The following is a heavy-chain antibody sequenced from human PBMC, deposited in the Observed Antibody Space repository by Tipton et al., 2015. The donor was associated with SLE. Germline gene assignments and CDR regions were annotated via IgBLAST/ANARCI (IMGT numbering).Heavy chain of an antibody. V-gene: IGHV4-34*01. J-gene: IGHJ4*02. CDR2: INHSGST. D-gene: IGHD7-27*01. CDR1: GDYMRGFH. CDR3: ASERTGGYFDY. Sequence: TLSLTCSVSGDYMRGFHWSWIRQPPGKGLEWIGEINHSGSTNYNPSLKSRVTISVDTSKNQFSLKLSSVTAADTAVYYCASERTGGYFDYWGQGTLVTVSA.